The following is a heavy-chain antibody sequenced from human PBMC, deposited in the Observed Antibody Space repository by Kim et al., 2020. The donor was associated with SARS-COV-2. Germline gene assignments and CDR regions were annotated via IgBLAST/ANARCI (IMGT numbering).Heavy chain of an antibody. J-gene: IGHJ5*02. Sequence: SVKVSCKASGGTFSSYAISWVRQAPGQGLEWMGGIIPIFGTANYAQKFQGRVTITADESTSTAYMELSSLRSEDTAVYYCARDITSRLDTAMVQGSVGWFDPWGQGTLVTVSS. CDR3: ARDITSRLDTAMVQGSVGWFDP. D-gene: IGHD5-18*01. V-gene: IGHV1-69*13. CDR2: IIPIFGTA. CDR1: GGTFSSYA.